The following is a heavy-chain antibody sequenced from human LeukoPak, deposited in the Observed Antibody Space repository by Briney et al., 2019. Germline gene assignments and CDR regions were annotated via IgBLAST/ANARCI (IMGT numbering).Heavy chain of an antibody. J-gene: IGHJ4*02. CDR2: ISFDGTNK. CDR1: GFTFSSYA. D-gene: IGHD3-10*01. Sequence: PGGSLRLSCAASGFTFSSYAMHWVRQAPGKGLEWVAVISFDGTNKYYTDSVKGRFTISRDNSKNTLYLQMNSLRAEDTAVYYCARGVSDLNYYGSGTPFRYFDYWGQGTLVTVSS. CDR3: ARGVSDLNYYGSGTPFRYFDY. V-gene: IGHV3-30*10.